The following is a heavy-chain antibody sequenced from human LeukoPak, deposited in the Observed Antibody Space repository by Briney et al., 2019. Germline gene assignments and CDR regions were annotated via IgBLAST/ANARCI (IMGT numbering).Heavy chain of an antibody. CDR2: IYSSGST. CDR1: GGSIRSYY. CDR3: ARSVGWSYELDP. J-gene: IGHJ5*02. V-gene: IGHV4-59*01. Sequence: SETLSLTYSVSGGSIRSYYWTWIRQPPGKGQEWIGYIYSSGSTGYNPSLARRVTISLDMSKNQFSLTLTSVTAADTAMYYCARSVGWSYELDPWGQGTLVTVSS. D-gene: IGHD6-19*01.